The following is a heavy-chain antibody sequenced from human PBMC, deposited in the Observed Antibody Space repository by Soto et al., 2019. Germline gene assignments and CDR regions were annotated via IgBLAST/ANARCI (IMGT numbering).Heavy chain of an antibody. J-gene: IGHJ6*02. CDR2: INPSGGST. CDR3: ARGAGRDGYNSQGYYYYGMDV. D-gene: IGHD5-12*01. V-gene: IGHV1-46*03. Sequence: QVQLVQSGAEVKKPGASVKVSCKASGYTFTSYYMHWVRQTPGQGLEWMGIINPSGGSTSYAQKFQGRVTMTRDTSTSTVSMELSSLRSEDTAVYYCARGAGRDGYNSQGYYYYGMDVWGQGTTVTVSS. CDR1: GYTFTSYY.